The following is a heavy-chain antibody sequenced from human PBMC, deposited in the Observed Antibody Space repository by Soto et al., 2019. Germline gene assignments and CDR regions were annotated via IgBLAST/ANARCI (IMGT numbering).Heavy chain of an antibody. V-gene: IGHV4-31*03. D-gene: IGHD3-10*01. J-gene: IGHJ6*03. Sequence: SETLSLTCTVSGGSISSGGYYWSWIHQHPGKGLEWIGYTYYSGSTYYNPSLKSRATISVDTSKNQFSLKLSSVTAADTAVYYCARCGSGGFGELFFYYYYYMDVWGKGTTVTVSS. CDR2: TYYSGST. CDR1: GGSISSGGYY. CDR3: ARCGSGGFGELFFYYYYYMDV.